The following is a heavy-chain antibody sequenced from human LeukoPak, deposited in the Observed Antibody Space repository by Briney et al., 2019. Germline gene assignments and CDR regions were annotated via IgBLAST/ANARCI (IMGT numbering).Heavy chain of an antibody. V-gene: IGHV3-9*01. CDR1: GFTFDDYA. Sequence: QSGGSLRLSCAASGFTFDDYAMLWVRQAPGKGLEWVSGISWNSGSIGYAVSVKGRFTISRDNAKNSLYLQMNSLRAEDTSVYYCARAGGTYYGIAFDIWGQGTMVTVSS. CDR3: ARAGGTYYGIAFDI. J-gene: IGHJ3*02. CDR2: ISWNSGSI. D-gene: IGHD1-26*01.